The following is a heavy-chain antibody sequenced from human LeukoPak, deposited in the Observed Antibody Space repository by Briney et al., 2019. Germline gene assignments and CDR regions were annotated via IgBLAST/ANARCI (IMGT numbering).Heavy chain of an antibody. CDR2: ISYDGSNE. V-gene: IGHV3-30*03. CDR1: GFTFSSYS. D-gene: IGHD6-19*01. CDR3: ARTSRQWLTRHGFDI. Sequence: PGGSLRLSCAASGFTFSSYSMNWVRQAPGKGLEWVAVISYDGSNEYYAESVKGRFTISRDSSKNTLYLQMNSLKTEDTAVYYCARTSRQWLTRHGFDIWGQGTMVTVSS. J-gene: IGHJ3*02.